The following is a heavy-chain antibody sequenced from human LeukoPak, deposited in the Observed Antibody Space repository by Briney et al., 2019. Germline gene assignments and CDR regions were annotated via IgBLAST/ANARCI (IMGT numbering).Heavy chain of an antibody. D-gene: IGHD3-10*01. CDR3: ARDRPPRTSGSPRKYYYYYGMDV. CDR2: IYYSGST. V-gene: IGHV4-31*03. CDR1: GGSISSGGYY. Sequence: SGTLSLTCTVSGGSISSGGYYWSWIRQHPGKGLEWIGYIYYSGSTYYNPSLKSRVTISVDTSKNQFSLKLSSVTAADTAVYYCARDRPPRTSGSPRKYYYYYGMDVWGQGTTVTVSS. J-gene: IGHJ6*02.